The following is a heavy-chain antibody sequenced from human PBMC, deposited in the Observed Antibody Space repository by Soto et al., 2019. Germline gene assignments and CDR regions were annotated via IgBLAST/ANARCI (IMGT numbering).Heavy chain of an antibody. CDR3: AKDNKDYGDYGYYCGMDV. J-gene: IGHJ6*02. CDR1: GGTFSSYA. V-gene: IGHV1-69*01. CDR2: IIPIVGTA. Sequence: QVQLVQSGAEVKKPGSSVKVSCKASGGTFSSYAISWVRQAPGQGLEWMGGIIPIVGTANYAQKFQGRVKIPANESTSKANMELSSLRSEDTAVYYCAKDNKDYGDYGYYCGMDVWGQGTTVTVSS. D-gene: IGHD4-17*01.